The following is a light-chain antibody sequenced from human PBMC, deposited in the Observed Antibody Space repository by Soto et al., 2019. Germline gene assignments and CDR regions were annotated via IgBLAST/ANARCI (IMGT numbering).Light chain of an antibody. CDR1: QSVSSSY. CDR2: DAS. V-gene: IGKV3-20*01. CDR3: HQYGSSPT. Sequence: EIVLTQSPGTLSLSPGERATLSCRASQSVSSSYLAWYQQKPGQAPRLLIYDASSSATGIPDRFSGSGSETDFTLTSSRLEPEDFAVYYCHQYGSSPTFGQGTKVEIK. J-gene: IGKJ1*01.